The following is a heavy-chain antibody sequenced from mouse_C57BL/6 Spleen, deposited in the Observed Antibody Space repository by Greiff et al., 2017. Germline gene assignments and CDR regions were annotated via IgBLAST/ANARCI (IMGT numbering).Heavy chain of an antibody. CDR1: GYTFTSYC. J-gene: IGHJ1*03. V-gene: IGHV1-59*01. D-gene: IGHD3-3*01. CDR3: ARARAGTKYFDV. Sequence: QVQLQQPGAELVRPGTSVKLSCKASGYTFTSYCMHWVKQRPGQGLEWIGVFDPSDSYTNYNQKFKGKATLTVDTSSSTDYVQLSSMTSEDSAVYYCARARAGTKYFDVWGTGTTLTVSS. CDR2: FDPSDSYT.